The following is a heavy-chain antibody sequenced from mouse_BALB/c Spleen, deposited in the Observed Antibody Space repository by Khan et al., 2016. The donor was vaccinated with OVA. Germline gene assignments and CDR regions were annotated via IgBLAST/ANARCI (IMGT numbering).Heavy chain of an antibody. J-gene: IGHJ3*01. CDR3: VRDGAYHRNDGWFAY. Sequence: QMQLEESGAELARPGASVKMSCKASGYTFTSYTIHWIKKRPGQGLDWIGYINPSNGYPYYNQKFKDKATLTTDKSSTTAYLQLSSLTTDDTAVYSCVRDGAYHRNDGWFAYWGQGTRVTVSA. D-gene: IGHD2-14*01. CDR2: INPSNGYP. CDR1: GYTFTSYT. V-gene: IGHV1-4*01.